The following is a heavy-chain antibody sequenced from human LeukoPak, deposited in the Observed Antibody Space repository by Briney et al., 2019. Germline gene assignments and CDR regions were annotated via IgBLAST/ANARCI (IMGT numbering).Heavy chain of an antibody. V-gene: IGHV4-34*01. J-gene: IGHJ5*02. CDR2: INHSGST. D-gene: IGHD2-2*01. Sequence: SETLSLTCTVSGGSISSYYWSWIRQPPGKGLEWIGEINHSGSTNYNPSLKSRVTISVDTSKNQFSLKLSSVTAADTAVYYCARGRVVVVPAAIGRYNWFDPWGQGTLVTVSS. CDR1: GGSISSYY. CDR3: ARGRVVVVPAAIGRYNWFDP.